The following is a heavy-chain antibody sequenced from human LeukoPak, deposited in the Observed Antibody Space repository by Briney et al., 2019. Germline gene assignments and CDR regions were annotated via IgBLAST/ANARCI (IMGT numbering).Heavy chain of an antibody. D-gene: IGHD3-22*01. CDR3: AKKASRYYDSTGYPLDY. CDR2: ISYDGSNK. Sequence: GGSLRLSCAASGFTFSSYGMHWVRQAPGKGLEWVAVISYDGSNKYYADSVKGRFTISRDNSKNTLYLQMNSLRAEDTAVYYCAKKASRYYDSTGYPLDYWGQGTLVTVSS. V-gene: IGHV3-30*18. CDR1: GFTFSSYG. J-gene: IGHJ4*02.